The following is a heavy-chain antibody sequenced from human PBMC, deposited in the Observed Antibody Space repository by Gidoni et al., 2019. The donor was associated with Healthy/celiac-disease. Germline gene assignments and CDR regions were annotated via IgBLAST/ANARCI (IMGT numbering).Heavy chain of an antibody. Sequence: QVQLQESGPGLVKPSETLSLTCTVSGGSISSYYWSWIRQPPGKGLEWIGYIYYSGSTNYNPSLKSRVTISVDTSKNQFSLKLSSVTAADTAVYYCARDFEARFDPWGQGTLVTVSS. CDR1: GGSISSYY. CDR2: IYYSGST. J-gene: IGHJ5*02. V-gene: IGHV4-59*01. CDR3: ARDFEARFDP.